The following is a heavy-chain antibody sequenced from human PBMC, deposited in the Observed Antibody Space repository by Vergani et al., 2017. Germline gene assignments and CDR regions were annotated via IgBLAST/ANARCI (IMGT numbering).Heavy chain of an antibody. CDR1: GYSFTTYW. CDR3: ATSSHYDFWSGYYSAMDV. D-gene: IGHD3-3*01. V-gene: IGHV5-51*01. CDR2: IYIGDSDT. Sequence: EVQLVQSGAEVKKPGESLKISCKGSGYSFTTYWIGWVRQMPGKGLEWMGIIYIGDSDTRYSPSFQGQVIISADKSISTAYLQWSSLKASDTAMYYCATSSHYDFWSGYYSAMDVWGQGTTVTVSS. J-gene: IGHJ6*02.